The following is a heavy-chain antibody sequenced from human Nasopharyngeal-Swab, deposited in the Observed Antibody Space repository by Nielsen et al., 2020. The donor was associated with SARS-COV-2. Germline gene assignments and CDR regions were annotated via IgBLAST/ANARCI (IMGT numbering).Heavy chain of an antibody. D-gene: IGHD3-3*01. CDR1: GGSFSGYY. J-gene: IGHJ6*02. CDR2: INHSGST. CDR3: ARGQVRFLEWLFRRDYYYYGMDV. Sequence: SETLSLTCAVYGGSFSGYYWSWIRQPPGKELEWIGEINHSGSTNYNPSLKSRVTISVDTSKNQFSLKLSSVTSADTAVYYCARGQVRFLEWLFRRDYYYYGMDVWGQGTTVTVSS. V-gene: IGHV4-34*01.